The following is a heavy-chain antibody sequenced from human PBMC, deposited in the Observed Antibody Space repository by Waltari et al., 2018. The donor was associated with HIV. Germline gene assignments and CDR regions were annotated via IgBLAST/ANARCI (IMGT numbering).Heavy chain of an antibody. J-gene: IGHJ6*02. V-gene: IGHV3-53*02. CDR2: IYSVGTR. D-gene: IGHD3-10*01. CDR1: GFPVSSSQ. CDR3: GRMMVRGVIMTGVDV. Sequence: EVQLVETGGGLLKPGGSLRLSCVASGFPVSSSQMSWFRQAPGKGPEWVSVIYSVGTRYYTDSVKGRFTISRDESKNTVNLQLNSLRAEDTAVYYCGRMMVRGVIMTGVDVWGQGTTVIVSS.